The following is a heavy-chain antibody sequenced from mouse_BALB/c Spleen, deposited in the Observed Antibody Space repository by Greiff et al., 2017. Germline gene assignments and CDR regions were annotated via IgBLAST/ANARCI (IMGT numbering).Heavy chain of an antibody. V-gene: IGHV1-87*01. CDR3: TKGITRYFDV. CDR2: IYPGDGDT. CDR1: GYTFTSYW. Sequence: QVQLKESGAELARPGASVKLSCKASGYTFTSYWMQWVKQRPGQGLEWIGAIYPGDGDTRYTQKFKGKATLTADKSSSTAYMQLSSLASEDSAVYYCTKGITRYFDVWGAGTTVTVSS. J-gene: IGHJ1*01.